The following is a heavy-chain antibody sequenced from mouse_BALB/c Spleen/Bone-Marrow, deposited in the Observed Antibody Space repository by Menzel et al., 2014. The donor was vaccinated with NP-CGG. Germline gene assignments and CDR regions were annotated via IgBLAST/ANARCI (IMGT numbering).Heavy chain of an antibody. D-gene: IGHD2-1*01. V-gene: IGHV2-5-1*01. J-gene: IGHJ2*01. CDR1: GFSLTSYG. CDR3: AKRGNYGYFDY. CDR2: IWRGGST. Sequence: VQRVESGPSLVQPSQSLSITCTVSGFSLTSYGVHWVRQSPGKGLECLGVIWRGGSTDYNAAFMSRLSITKDNSKSQVFFKMNSLQADDTAIYYCAKRGNYGYFDYWGQGTTLTVSS.